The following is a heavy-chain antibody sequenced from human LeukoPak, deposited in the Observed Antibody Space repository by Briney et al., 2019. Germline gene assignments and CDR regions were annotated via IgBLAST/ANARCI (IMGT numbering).Heavy chain of an antibody. Sequence: WASVKVSCTASGYPFTSYYMHWVRQAPGQGLEWMGIINPRGGSISYAQKFQGRVTMTRDTSTSTVYMELSSLRSEDTAVYYCARDPPYDTSGYYFDYWGQGTLVTVSS. CDR2: INPRGGSI. CDR1: GYPFTSYY. J-gene: IGHJ4*02. CDR3: ARDPPYDTSGYYFDY. V-gene: IGHV1-46*01. D-gene: IGHD3-22*01.